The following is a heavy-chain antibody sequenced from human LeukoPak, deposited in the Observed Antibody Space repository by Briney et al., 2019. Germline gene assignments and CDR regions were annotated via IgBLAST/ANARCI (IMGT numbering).Heavy chain of an antibody. Sequence: PSETLSLTCAVSGGSISSSNWWSWVRQPPGKGLEWIGEIYHSGSTYYNPSLKSRVTISVDRSKNQFSLKLSSVTAADTAVYYCARGDYGLPFWYFDLWGRGTLVTVSS. V-gene: IGHV4-4*02. J-gene: IGHJ2*01. D-gene: IGHD4-17*01. CDR3: ARGDYGLPFWYFDL. CDR2: IYHSGST. CDR1: GGSISSSNW.